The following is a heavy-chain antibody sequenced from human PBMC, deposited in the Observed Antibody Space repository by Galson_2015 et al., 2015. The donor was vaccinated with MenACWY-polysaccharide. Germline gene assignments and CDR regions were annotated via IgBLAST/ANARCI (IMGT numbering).Heavy chain of an antibody. D-gene: IGHD4-23*01. CDR1: GFTFSSYW. CDR2: IKPDGSEK. J-gene: IGHJ1*01. V-gene: IGHV3-7*01. CDR3: AVTPNTKRYFHH. Sequence: SLRLSCAVSGFTFSSYWMSWVRQAPGKGLEWVANIKPDGSEKYYVDSVKGRFTISTDGAKNSLDLQMNSLRAEDTAVYYCAVTPNTKRYFHHWGQGTLVTVSS.